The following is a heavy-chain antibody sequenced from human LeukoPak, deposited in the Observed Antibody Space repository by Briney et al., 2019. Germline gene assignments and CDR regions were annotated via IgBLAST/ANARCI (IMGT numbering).Heavy chain of an antibody. Sequence: GGSLRLSCAASGFTFSSYAMHWVRQAPGKGLEWVAVISYDGSNKYYADSVKGRFTISRDNAKNSLYLQMNSLRAEDTAVYYCAGGNGRRGYYGLDYWGQGTLVTVSS. V-gene: IGHV3-30*04. CDR2: ISYDGSNK. CDR3: AGGNGRRGYYGLDY. J-gene: IGHJ4*02. CDR1: GFTFSSYA. D-gene: IGHD3-22*01.